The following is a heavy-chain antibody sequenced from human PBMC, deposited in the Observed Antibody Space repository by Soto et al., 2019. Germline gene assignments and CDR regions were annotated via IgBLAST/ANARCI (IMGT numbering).Heavy chain of an antibody. CDR3: ARYSSGWYYFDY. D-gene: IGHD6-19*01. CDR1: GFTFSSYS. CDR2: ISSSSTI. V-gene: IGHV3-48*02. J-gene: IGHJ4*02. Sequence: EVQLVESGGGLVQPGGSLRLSCAASGFTFSSYSMNWVRQAPGKGLEWVSYISSSSTIYYADSVKGRFTISRDNAKNSLYLQMSSLRDEDTAVYYCARYSSGWYYFDYWGQGTLVTVSS.